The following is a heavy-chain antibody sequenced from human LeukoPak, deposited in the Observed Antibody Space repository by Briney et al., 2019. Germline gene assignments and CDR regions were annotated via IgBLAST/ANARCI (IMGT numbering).Heavy chain of an antibody. CDR1: GFTFSSYA. D-gene: IGHD6-13*01. CDR2: ISGTGGSI. J-gene: IGHJ5*02. V-gene: IGHV3-23*01. CDR3: AKDPHYSSSWYWFDP. Sequence: GGSLRLSCAASGFTFSSYAMSWVRQAPRKGLEWVSGISGTGGSIHYADSVKGRFTISRDNSKNTLYLQMNSLRVEDTAVYYRAKDPHYSSSWYWFDPWGQGTLVTVSS.